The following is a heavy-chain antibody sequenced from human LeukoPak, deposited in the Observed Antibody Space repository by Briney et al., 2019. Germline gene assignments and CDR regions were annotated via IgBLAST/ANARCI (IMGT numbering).Heavy chain of an antibody. J-gene: IGHJ4*02. CDR3: AREGIAVAGIDY. Sequence: GGSLRLSCAASGFTFSSYGMNWVRQAPGKGLEWVSSISSSSSYIYYADSVKGRFTVSRDNAKNSLYLQMNSLRAEDTAVYYCAREGIAVAGIDYWGQGTLVTVSS. CDR1: GFTFSSYG. V-gene: IGHV3-21*01. CDR2: ISSSSSYI. D-gene: IGHD6-19*01.